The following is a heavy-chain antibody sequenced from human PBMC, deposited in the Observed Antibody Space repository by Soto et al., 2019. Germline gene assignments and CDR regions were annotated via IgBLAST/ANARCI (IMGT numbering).Heavy chain of an antibody. J-gene: IGHJ2*01. CDR3: ARDGNSPYDRPGWYFDL. V-gene: IGHV3-30-3*01. CDR2: ISYDGSNK. D-gene: IGHD3-3*01. CDR1: GFTFSSYA. Sequence: QVQLVESGGGVVQPGRSLRLSCAASGFTFSSYAMHWVGQAPGKGLEWVAVISYDGSNKYYADSVKGRFTISRDNSKNALYLQMNRRRAEDPAVYYCARDGNSPYDRPGWYFDLWGRGTLVTACS.